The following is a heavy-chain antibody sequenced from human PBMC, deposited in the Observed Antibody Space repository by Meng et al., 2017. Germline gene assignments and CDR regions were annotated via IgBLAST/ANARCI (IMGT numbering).Heavy chain of an antibody. D-gene: IGHD4-17*01. CDR1: GFTFGDYA. V-gene: IGHV3-49*04. CDR3: TIDTVTTYYYYGMDV. J-gene: IGHJ6*02. CDR2: IRSKAYGGTT. Sequence: GESLMISCTASGFTFGDYAMSWVRQAPGKGLEWVGFIRSKAYGGTTEYAASVKGRFTISRDDYKSIAYLQMNSRKTDDTAVYYCTIDTVTTYYYYGMDVWCQGTTVTVSS.